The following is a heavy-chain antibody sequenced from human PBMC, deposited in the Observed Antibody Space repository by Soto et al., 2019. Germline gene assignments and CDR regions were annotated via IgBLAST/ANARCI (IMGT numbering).Heavy chain of an antibody. Sequence: SETLSLTXAVYGGSFSGYYWSWIRQPPGKGLEWIGEINHSGSTNYNPSLKSRVTISVDTSKNQFSLKLSSVTAADTAVYYCARGRPRWFDPWGQGTLVTVSS. V-gene: IGHV4-34*01. CDR1: GGSFSGYY. J-gene: IGHJ5*02. CDR3: ARGRPRWFDP. CDR2: INHSGST.